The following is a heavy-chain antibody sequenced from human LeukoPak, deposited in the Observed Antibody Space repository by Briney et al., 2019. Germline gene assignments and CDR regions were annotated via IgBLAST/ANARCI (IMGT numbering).Heavy chain of an antibody. D-gene: IGHD4-11*01. J-gene: IGHJ4*02. CDR1: GYTFTSYG. CDR2: ISAYNGNT. Sequence: AASVKVSCKASGYTFTSYGISWVRQAPGQGLEWMGWISAYNGNTNYAQKLQGRVTMTTDPSTSTAYMELRSLRSDDTAVYYCARGGGVTTVTTISYWGQGTLVTVSS. V-gene: IGHV1-18*01. CDR3: ARGGGVTTVTTISY.